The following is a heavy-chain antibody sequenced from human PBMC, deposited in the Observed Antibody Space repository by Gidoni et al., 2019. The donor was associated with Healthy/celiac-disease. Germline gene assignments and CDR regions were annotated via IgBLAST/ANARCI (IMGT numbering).Heavy chain of an antibody. Sequence: QVQLVQSGAEVKTPGASVKVSCKASGYPFTGYYMHWVRQAPGQGLEWMGWINPNSGGTNYAQKFQGRVTMTRDTSISTAYMELSRLRSDDTAVYYCARDQGVATSPYGLQLVWYFDLWGRGTLVTVSS. CDR1: GYPFTGYY. D-gene: IGHD5-12*01. CDR3: ARDQGVATSPYGLQLVWYFDL. V-gene: IGHV1-2*02. CDR2: INPNSGGT. J-gene: IGHJ2*01.